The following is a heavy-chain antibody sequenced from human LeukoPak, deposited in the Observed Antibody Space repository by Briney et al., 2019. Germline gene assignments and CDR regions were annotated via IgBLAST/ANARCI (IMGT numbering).Heavy chain of an antibody. J-gene: IGHJ4*02. D-gene: IGHD1-26*01. Sequence: GASVKVSCKASGYTFTTYGINWVRQAPGQGLEWMAWISGYNGNTDYAQKLQGRVTMTTDTSTSTAYMELRSLRSDDTAVYYCARDMGDHQRDYWGQGTLVTVSS. V-gene: IGHV1-18*01. CDR3: ARDMGDHQRDY. CDR2: ISGYNGNT. CDR1: GYTFTTYG.